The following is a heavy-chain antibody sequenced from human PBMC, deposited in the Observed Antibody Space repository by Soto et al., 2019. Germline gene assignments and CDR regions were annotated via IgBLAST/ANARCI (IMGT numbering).Heavy chain of an antibody. Sequence: GSLRLSCAASGFTCSSYSMNWVRQAPGKGLEWVSSISSSSSYIYYADSVKGRFTISRDNAKNSLYLQMNSLRAEDTAVYYCARDRTPIATVTTEVGFDPWGQGTLVTVSS. D-gene: IGHD4-17*01. CDR3: ARDRTPIATVTTEVGFDP. V-gene: IGHV3-21*01. CDR2: ISSSSSYI. CDR1: GFTCSSYS. J-gene: IGHJ5*02.